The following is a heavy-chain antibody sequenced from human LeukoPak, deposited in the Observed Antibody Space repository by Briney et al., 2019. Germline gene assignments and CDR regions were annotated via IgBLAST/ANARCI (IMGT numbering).Heavy chain of an antibody. CDR2: IWYDGSNK. V-gene: IGHV3-33*01. CDR1: GFTFSSHG. J-gene: IGHJ6*04. D-gene: IGHD7-27*01. Sequence: GGSLRLSCAASGFTFSSHGMHWVRQAPGKGLEGVAVIWYDGSNKYYADSVKGRFTISRDNPKNMLYVEMNSLRAEDTAVYYCVRWGSGKVMDVWGKGTTVTVSP. CDR3: VRWGSGKVMDV.